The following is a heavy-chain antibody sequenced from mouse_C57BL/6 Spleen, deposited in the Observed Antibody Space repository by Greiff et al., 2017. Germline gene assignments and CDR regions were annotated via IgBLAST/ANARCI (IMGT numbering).Heavy chain of an antibody. D-gene: IGHD1-1*01. CDR2: IDPSDSYT. CDR1: GYTFTSYW. V-gene: IGHV1-69*01. J-gene: IGHJ4*01. Sequence: QVQLKQPGAELVMPGASVKLSCKASGYTFTSYWMHWVKQRPGQGLEWIGEIDPSDSYTNYNQKFKGKSTLTVDKSSSTAYMQLSSLTSEDSAVYYCARSGGSSYYYAMDYWGQGTSVTVSS. CDR3: ARSGGSSYYYAMDY.